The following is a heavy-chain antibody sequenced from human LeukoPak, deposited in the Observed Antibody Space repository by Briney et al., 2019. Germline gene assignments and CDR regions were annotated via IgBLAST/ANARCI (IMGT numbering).Heavy chain of an antibody. CDR2: IIPIFGTA. CDR1: GGTFSSYA. D-gene: IGHD5-18*01. CDR3: AIRSSGYSYGYVNYDY. Sequence: SVKVSCRASGGTFSSYAISWVRQAPGQGLEWMGGIIPIFGTANYAQKFQGRVTITADESTSTAYMELSSLRSEDTAVYYCAIRSSGYSYGYVNYDYWGQGTLVTVSS. J-gene: IGHJ4*02. V-gene: IGHV1-69*13.